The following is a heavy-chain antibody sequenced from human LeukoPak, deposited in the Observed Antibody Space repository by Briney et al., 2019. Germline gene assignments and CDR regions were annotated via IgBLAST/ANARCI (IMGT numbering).Heavy chain of an antibody. V-gene: IGHV4-61*02. CDR1: GGSISSGSYY. J-gene: IGHJ4*02. D-gene: IGHD1-26*01. CDR3: ARRSGSYGGALFDY. Sequence: SQTLSLTCTVSGGSISSGSYYWSWIRQPAGKGLEWIGRIYTSGSTNYNPSLKSRVTISVDTSKNQFSLKLSSVTAADTAVYYRARRSGSYGGALFDYWGQGTLVTVSS. CDR2: IYTSGST.